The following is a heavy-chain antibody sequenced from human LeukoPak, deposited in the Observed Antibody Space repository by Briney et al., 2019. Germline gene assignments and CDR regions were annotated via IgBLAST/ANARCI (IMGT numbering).Heavy chain of an antibody. D-gene: IGHD2-21*01. CDR1: GYTFTNYY. CDR3: WWWGGDHDAFDI. Sequence: GASVKVSCKASGYTFTNYYMHWVRQAPGQGLEWMGIINPSGGSTSYAQKFQGRVTMTRATSTSTVYMELSSLRSEDTAVYYCWWWGGDHDAFDIWGQGTMVTVSS. V-gene: IGHV1-46*01. J-gene: IGHJ3*02. CDR2: INPSGGST.